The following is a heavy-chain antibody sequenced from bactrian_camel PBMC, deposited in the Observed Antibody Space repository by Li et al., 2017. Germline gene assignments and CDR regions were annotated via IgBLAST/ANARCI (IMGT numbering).Heavy chain of an antibody. Sequence: HVQLVESGGGLVQPGGSLRLSCTVSGVSITNYWINWVRQAPGKGLEWLSSTYASDGYTAFSDSETYVADSVKGRFTISKDTAKSMLYLQMNSLKAADTAVYYCAATAYCETGYCYVTYNYWGQGTQVTVS. CDR1: GVSITNYW. CDR3: AATAYCETGYCYVTYNY. V-gene: IGHV3S6*01. D-gene: IGHD2*01. CDR2: TYASDGYTAFSDSET. J-gene: IGHJ4*01.